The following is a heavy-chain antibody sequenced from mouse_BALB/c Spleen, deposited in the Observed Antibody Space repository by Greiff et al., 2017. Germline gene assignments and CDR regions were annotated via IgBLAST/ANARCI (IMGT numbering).Heavy chain of an antibody. CDR2: IWSGGST. CDR1: GFSLTSYG. Sequence: QVQLQQSGPGLVQPSQSLSITCTVSGFSLTSYGVHWVRQSPGKGLEWLGVIWSGGSTDYNAAFMSRLSISKDNSKSQVFFKMNSLQANDTAIYYCARPYYYGSSYYAMDYWGQGTSVTVSS. J-gene: IGHJ4*01. CDR3: ARPYYYGSSYYAMDY. V-gene: IGHV2-2*02. D-gene: IGHD1-1*01.